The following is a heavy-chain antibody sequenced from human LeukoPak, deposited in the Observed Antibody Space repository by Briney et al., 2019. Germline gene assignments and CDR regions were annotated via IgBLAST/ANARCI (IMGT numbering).Heavy chain of an antibody. Sequence: PSETLSLTCTVSGGSISSSSYYWGWIRQPPGKGLEWIGSIYYSGSTYYNPSLKSRVTISVDTSKNQFSLKLSSVTAADTAVYYCSTTGNIWFGELLGWFDPWGQGTLVTVSS. V-gene: IGHV4-39*01. CDR2: IYYSGST. CDR3: STTGNIWFGELLGWFDP. J-gene: IGHJ5*02. D-gene: IGHD3-10*01. CDR1: GGSISSSSYY.